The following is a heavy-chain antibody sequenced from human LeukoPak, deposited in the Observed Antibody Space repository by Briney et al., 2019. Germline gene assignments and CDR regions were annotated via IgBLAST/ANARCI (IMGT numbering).Heavy chain of an antibody. D-gene: IGHD3-10*01. J-gene: IGHJ3*02. V-gene: IGHV3-53*01. Sequence: GGSLRLSCAASGFTVSSNYMSWVRQAPGKGLEWVSVIYTGGSTYYADSVKGRFTISRDNSENTLYLQMNSLRAEDTAVYYCARDNPSKSMVRGGSDAFDIWGQGTMVTVSS. CDR1: GFTVSSNY. CDR2: IYTGGST. CDR3: ARDNPSKSMVRGGSDAFDI.